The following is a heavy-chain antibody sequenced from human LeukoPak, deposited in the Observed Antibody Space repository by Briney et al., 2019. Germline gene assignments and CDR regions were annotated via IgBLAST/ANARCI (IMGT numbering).Heavy chain of an antibody. J-gene: IGHJ4*02. V-gene: IGHV1-2*02. CDR1: GFTFTDYY. D-gene: IGHD2/OR15-2a*01. CDR3: AREGNGLLSKDFDY. CDR2: IGPHSSAT. Sequence: ASMKVSCKSSGFTFTDYYIHCVRQAPGQGLEWMVYIGPHSSATSSPQEFQGRVTMTRDTSMSTAYMELTRLTSDDTAVYYCAREGNGLLSKDFDYWGQGTMVTVSS.